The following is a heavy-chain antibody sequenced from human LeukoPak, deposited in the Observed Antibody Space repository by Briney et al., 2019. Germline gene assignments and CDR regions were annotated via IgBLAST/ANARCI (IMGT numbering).Heavy chain of an antibody. CDR3: ARHKFDSPPYYFDY. CDR2: IYYSGST. D-gene: IGHD3-9*01. V-gene: IGHV4-39*01. Sequence: SETLSLTCTVSGGSISSSTYYWGWIRQPPGKGLEWIGTIYYSGSTYYNPSLKSRVTISVDTSKNQFSLKLTSVTDTGTAVYYCARHKFDSPPYYFDYWGQGTLVTVSS. CDR1: GGSISSSTYY. J-gene: IGHJ4*02.